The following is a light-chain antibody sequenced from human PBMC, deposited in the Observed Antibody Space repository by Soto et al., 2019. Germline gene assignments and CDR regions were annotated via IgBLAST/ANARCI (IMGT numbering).Light chain of an antibody. J-gene: IGKJ5*01. CDR2: DAS. CDR1: QGISSA. CDR3: QQYNSYPIT. V-gene: IGKV1-13*02. Sequence: AIQLTQSPSSLSASVGDSVTITCRASQGISSALAWYQQTPGRAPKLLIYDASTLASGVPSRFSGSRSGTDFTLTVSSLQPDDFATYYCQQYNSYPITFGQGTRLEIK.